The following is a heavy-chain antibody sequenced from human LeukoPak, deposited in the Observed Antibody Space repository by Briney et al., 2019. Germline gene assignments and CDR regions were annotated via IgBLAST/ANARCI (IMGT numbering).Heavy chain of an antibody. Sequence: GGSLRLSCAASGFTFSNAWMSWVRQAPGKGLEWVGRVKSRTDGGTTDYAAPVKDRFTISRDDSKNTLYLQMNSLKTEDTAVYYCTTDYKGGYSSGLLDYWGQGTLVTVSS. V-gene: IGHV3-15*01. CDR3: TTDYKGGYSSGLLDY. J-gene: IGHJ4*02. CDR2: VKSRTDGGTT. D-gene: IGHD3-22*01. CDR1: GFTFSNAW.